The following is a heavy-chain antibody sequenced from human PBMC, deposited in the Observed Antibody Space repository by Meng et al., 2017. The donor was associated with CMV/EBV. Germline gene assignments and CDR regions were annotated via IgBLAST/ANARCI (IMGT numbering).Heavy chain of an antibody. Sequence: GSLRLSCTVSGGSISSYYWSWIRQPPGKGLEWIGYIYYSGSTNYNPSLKSRVTISVDTSKNQFSLKLSSVTAADTAVYYWARGSSETPYSSGSYYYYYGMDVWGQGTTVTVSS. CDR2: IYYSGST. CDR3: ARGSSETPYSSGSYYYYYGMDV. D-gene: IGHD6-19*01. CDR1: GGSISSYY. J-gene: IGHJ6*02. V-gene: IGHV4-59*01.